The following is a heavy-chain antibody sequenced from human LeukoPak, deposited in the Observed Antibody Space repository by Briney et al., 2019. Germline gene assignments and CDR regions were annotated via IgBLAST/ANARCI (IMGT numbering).Heavy chain of an antibody. Sequence: ASVKVSCKASGYTFTSYDINWMRQATGQGLEWMGWVNPNSGNTGYAQKFQGRVTMTRNTSISTAYMELSSLRSEDTAVYYCARVYYDILTGLEYYMDVWGKGTTVTVSS. CDR2: VNPNSGNT. D-gene: IGHD3-9*01. V-gene: IGHV1-8*01. CDR1: GYTFTSYD. J-gene: IGHJ6*03. CDR3: ARVYYDILTGLEYYMDV.